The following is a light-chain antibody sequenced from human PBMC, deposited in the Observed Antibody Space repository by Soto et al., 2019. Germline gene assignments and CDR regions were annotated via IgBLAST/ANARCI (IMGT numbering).Light chain of an antibody. Sequence: DSQMTKSTSPLTASVGDRVTISCRASQSISSWLAWYQQKPGKAPKLLIYDASSLESGVPSRFSGSGSGTEITLTISSLQPDDFATYYCQQYNSYSGTFGQGTKVDIK. J-gene: IGKJ1*01. CDR1: QSISSW. CDR3: QQYNSYSGT. CDR2: DAS. V-gene: IGKV1-5*01.